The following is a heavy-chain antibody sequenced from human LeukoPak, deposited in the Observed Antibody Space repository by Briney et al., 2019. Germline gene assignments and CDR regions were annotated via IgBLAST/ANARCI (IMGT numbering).Heavy chain of an antibody. Sequence: ASVKVSCKASGYTFTAYYMHWVRQAPGQGLEWMGWINPNSGDTHYTQKFQGRVTMTRDTSISTAYMEVSRLRSEDTAVYYCARVRDGYNDAFDIWGQGTMVTVSS. D-gene: IGHD5-24*01. J-gene: IGHJ3*02. CDR1: GYTFTAYY. CDR2: INPNSGDT. V-gene: IGHV1-2*02. CDR3: ARVRDGYNDAFDI.